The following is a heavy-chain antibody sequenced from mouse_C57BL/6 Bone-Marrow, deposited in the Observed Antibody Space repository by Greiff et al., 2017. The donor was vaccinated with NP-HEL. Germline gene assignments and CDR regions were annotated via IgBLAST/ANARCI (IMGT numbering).Heavy chain of an antibody. Sequence: QVQLQQPGAELVKPGASVKLSCKASGYTFTSYWMHWVKQRPGQGLEWIGMIHPNSGSTNYNEKFKSKATLTVDKSSSTAYMQLGSLTSEDSAVYYCARSTSTMVTTWAYWGQGTLVTVSA. D-gene: IGHD2-2*01. J-gene: IGHJ3*01. V-gene: IGHV1-64*01. CDR3: ARSTSTMVTTWAY. CDR2: IHPNSGST. CDR1: GYTFTSYW.